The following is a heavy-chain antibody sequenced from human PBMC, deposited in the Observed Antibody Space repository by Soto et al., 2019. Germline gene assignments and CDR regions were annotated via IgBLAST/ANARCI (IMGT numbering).Heavy chain of an antibody. CDR1: GGALSRSSLQ. D-gene: IGHD3-10*01. J-gene: IGHJ4*02. CDR3: ARQYYYGSGRQIDY. CDR2: IFSSGGT. V-gene: IGHV4-39*01. Sequence: SATLSLTCLVSGGALSRSSLQWGWIRPPPGRGLDWVGSIFSSGGTYYNPSLKSRVTISVHTSNNQFSLKLYSVTAADTAVYYCARQYYYGSGRQIDYWGQGTLVTVSS.